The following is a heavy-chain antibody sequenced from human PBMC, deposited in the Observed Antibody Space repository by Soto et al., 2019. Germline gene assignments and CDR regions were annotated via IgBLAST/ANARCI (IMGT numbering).Heavy chain of an antibody. CDR1: GGSISSGGYY. D-gene: IGHD3-10*01. CDR2: NYYSGST. J-gene: IGHJ5*02. V-gene: IGHV4-31*03. Sequence: QVQLQESGPGLVKPSQTLSLTCTVSGGSISSGGYYWSWIRQHPVKGLEWIGYNYYSGSTYYNPSLKSRVTIAVDTSKNPFSLKLSSVTAADTAVYYCAREAGGTMDNWFDPWGQGTLVTVSS. CDR3: AREAGGTMDNWFDP.